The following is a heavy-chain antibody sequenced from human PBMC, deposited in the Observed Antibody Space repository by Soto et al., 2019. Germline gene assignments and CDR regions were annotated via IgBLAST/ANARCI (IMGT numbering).Heavy chain of an antibody. J-gene: IGHJ4*02. CDR2: INHSGST. D-gene: IGHD3-22*01. Sequence: AETLCLTCAFYVGSFSGYYWSWIRQPPGKGLEWIGEINHSGSTNYNPSLKSRVTISVDTSKNQFSLKLSSVTAADTAVYYCARGPYYYDSSGYYPFDYWGQGTLVTVSS. V-gene: IGHV4-34*01. CDR3: ARGPYYYDSSGYYPFDY. CDR1: VGSFSGYY.